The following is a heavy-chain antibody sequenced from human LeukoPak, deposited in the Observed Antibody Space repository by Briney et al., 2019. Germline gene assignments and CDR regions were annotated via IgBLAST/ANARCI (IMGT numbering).Heavy chain of an antibody. J-gene: IGHJ4*02. D-gene: IGHD3-22*01. CDR1: GYSISSGYY. V-gene: IGHV4-38-2*02. Sequence: SETLSLTCTVSGYSISSGYYWGWLRQPPGKGLEWIGSIYHSGSTYYKPSLKSRVTISVETSKNQFSLKLRSVSAADTAVYYCARVTGYMIEDYFDYWGQGTLVTVSS. CDR2: IYHSGST. CDR3: ARVTGYMIEDYFDY.